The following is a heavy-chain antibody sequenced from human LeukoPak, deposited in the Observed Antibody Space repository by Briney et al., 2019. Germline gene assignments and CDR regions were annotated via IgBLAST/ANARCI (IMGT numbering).Heavy chain of an antibody. V-gene: IGHV4-34*01. J-gene: IGHJ4*02. CDR3: AREDSLYDFWSGYLYYFDY. CDR1: GGSFSGYY. CDR2: INHSGST. D-gene: IGHD3-3*01. Sequence: PSETLSLTCAVYGGSFSGYYWSWIRQPPGKGLEWIGEINHSGSTNYNPSLKSRVTISVDTSKNQFSLKLSSVTAADTAVYYCAREDSLYDFWSGYLYYFDYWGQGTLVTVSS.